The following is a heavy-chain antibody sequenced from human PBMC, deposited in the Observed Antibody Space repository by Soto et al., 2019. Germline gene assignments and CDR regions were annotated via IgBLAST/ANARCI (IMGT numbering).Heavy chain of an antibody. CDR2: ISAYNGNT. D-gene: IGHD3-3*01. Sequence: ASVKVSCKASGYTFTSYGISWVRQAPGQGLEWMGWISAYNGNTNYAQKLQGRVTMTTDTSTSTAYMELRSLRSDDTAVYYCAIGITIFGVVAYGMDVWGQVPTVTFSS. CDR1: GYTFTSYG. CDR3: AIGITIFGVVAYGMDV. V-gene: IGHV1-18*04. J-gene: IGHJ6*02.